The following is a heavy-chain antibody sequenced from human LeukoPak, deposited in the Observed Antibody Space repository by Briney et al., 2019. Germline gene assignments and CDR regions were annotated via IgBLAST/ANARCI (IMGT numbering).Heavy chain of an antibody. V-gene: IGHV4-59*08. J-gene: IGHJ4*02. CDR1: GGSISSYY. CDR2: IYYSGST. Sequence: SETLSLTCTVSGGSISSYYWSWIRQPPGKGLEWIGYIYYSGSTNYNPSLKSRVTISVDTSKNQISLKLSSVTAADTAVYYCARHEVVPAAFFDYWGQGTLVTVSS. CDR3: ARHEVVPAAFFDY. D-gene: IGHD2-2*01.